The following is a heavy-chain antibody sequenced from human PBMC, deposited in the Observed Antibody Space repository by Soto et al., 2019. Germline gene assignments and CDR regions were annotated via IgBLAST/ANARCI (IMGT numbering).Heavy chain of an antibody. J-gene: IGHJ5*02. CDR3: ARWWSSSRQGFDP. V-gene: IGHV4-31*03. D-gene: IGHD2-8*02. Sequence: QVQLQESGPGLVKPSETLSLTCTVSGGSISSGDYYWSWIRQHPGKGLEWIGYIYYSGSTYYNPSLTSRDIISVDTSKNQFSLKLSSVTAADTAVYYCARWWSSSRQGFDPWCQGTLVSVSS. CDR2: IYYSGST. CDR1: GGSISSGDYY.